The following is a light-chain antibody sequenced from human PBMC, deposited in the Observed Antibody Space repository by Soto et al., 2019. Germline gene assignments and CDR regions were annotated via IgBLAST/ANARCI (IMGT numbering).Light chain of an antibody. CDR2: GNS. CDR1: SSNIGAGYD. Sequence: QSVLTQPPSVSGAPGQRVTISCTGSSSNIGAGYDVHWYQQLPGTAPKVLIYGNSNRPSVVPDRFSGSKSGTSGSLAITGLQAEDEADYYCQSYDSSLSGGVFGGGTKLTVL. CDR3: QSYDSSLSGGV. J-gene: IGLJ2*01. V-gene: IGLV1-40*01.